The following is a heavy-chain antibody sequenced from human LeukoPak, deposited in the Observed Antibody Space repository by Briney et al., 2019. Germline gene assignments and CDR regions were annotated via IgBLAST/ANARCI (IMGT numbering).Heavy chain of an antibody. Sequence: SVKVSCKASGYTFSSYAISWVRQAPGQGLEWMGGIIPIFGTANYAQKFQGRVTITADESTSTAYMELSSLRSEDTAVYYCARRVAYSSSWLYGMDVWGQGTTVTVSS. J-gene: IGHJ6*02. CDR1: GYTFSSYA. D-gene: IGHD6-13*01. CDR2: IIPIFGTA. V-gene: IGHV1-69*13. CDR3: ARRVAYSSSWLYGMDV.